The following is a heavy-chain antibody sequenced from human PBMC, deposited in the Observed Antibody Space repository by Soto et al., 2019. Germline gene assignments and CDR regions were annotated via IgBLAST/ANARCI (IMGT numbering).Heavy chain of an antibody. CDR1: GFTFSNAW. CDR2: IKSKTDGGTT. V-gene: IGHV3-15*05. J-gene: IGHJ4*02. Sequence: PGGSLRLSCAASGFTFSNAWMSWVRQAPGKGLEWVGRIKSKTDGGTTDYAAPVKGRFTISRDNSKNTLYLQMSSLRAEDTAVYYCVKYRNYGYYFDYWGQGTLVTVSS. D-gene: IGHD3-16*01. CDR3: VKYRNYGYYFDY.